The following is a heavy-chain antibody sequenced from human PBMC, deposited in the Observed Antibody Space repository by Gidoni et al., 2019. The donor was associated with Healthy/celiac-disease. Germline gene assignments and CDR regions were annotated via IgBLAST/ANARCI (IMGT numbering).Heavy chain of an antibody. CDR1: GDSVSSNSAA. CDR2: TYYRSKWYN. V-gene: IGHV6-1*01. Sequence: QVQLQQSGPGLVKPSQTLSLTCAISGDSVSSNSAAWNWLRQSPSRGLEWLGRTYYRSKWYNDYAVSVKSRITINPDTSKNQFSLQLNSVTPEDTAVYYCARTIDSSSWSGTHYYYYYGMDVWGQGTTVTVSS. D-gene: IGHD6-13*01. J-gene: IGHJ6*02. CDR3: ARTIDSSSWSGTHYYYYYGMDV.